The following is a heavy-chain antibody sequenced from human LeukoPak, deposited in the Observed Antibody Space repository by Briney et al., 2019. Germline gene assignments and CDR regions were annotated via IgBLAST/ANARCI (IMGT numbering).Heavy chain of an antibody. J-gene: IGHJ4*02. V-gene: IGHV3-15*05. CDR1: GFTLSNAW. Sequence: GGSLRLSCAASGFTLSNAWMNWVRQAPGKGLEWVGLIKSKTNGETRDYAAPVKGRFTISRDNAKNTLYLQMNSLRAEDTAVYYCARGNIAARPSDFDYWGQGTLVTVSS. CDR3: ARGNIAARPSDFDY. D-gene: IGHD6-6*01. CDR2: IKSKTNGETR.